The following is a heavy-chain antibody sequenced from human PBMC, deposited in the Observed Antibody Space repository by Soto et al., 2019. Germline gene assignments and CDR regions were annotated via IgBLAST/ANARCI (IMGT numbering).Heavy chain of an antibody. CDR1: GGIFSSYA. J-gene: IGHJ4*02. CDR3: AKGGSGYVWFNEF. D-gene: IGHD3-22*01. CDR2: IIPIFGTA. V-gene: IGHV1-69*01. Sequence: QEQLVQSGAEVKKPGSSVKVSCKASGGIFSSYAISWVRQAPGQGLEWMGGIIPIFGTANYAQKFQGRGTITADESTTTAYMNLSSLKSEDTAIYYCAKGGSGYVWFNEFWGQGTLVTVSS.